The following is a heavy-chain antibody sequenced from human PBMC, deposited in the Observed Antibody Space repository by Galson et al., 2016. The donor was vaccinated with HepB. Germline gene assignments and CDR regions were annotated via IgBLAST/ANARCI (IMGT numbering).Heavy chain of an antibody. CDR3: ARITTVHFDWIPYFDY. CDR1: GFTFSSYS. Sequence: SLRLSCAASGFTFSSYSMNWVRQAPGKGLEWVSYISSSFSTTYYADPVKGRFTISRDNAKNSLFLQMNSLRDEDTAVYYCARITTVHFDWIPYFDYWGQGTLVTVSS. V-gene: IGHV3-48*02. J-gene: IGHJ4*02. D-gene: IGHD3-9*01. CDR2: ISSSFSTT.